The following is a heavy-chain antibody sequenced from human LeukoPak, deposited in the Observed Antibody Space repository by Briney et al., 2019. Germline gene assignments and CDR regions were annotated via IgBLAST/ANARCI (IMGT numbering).Heavy chain of an antibody. CDR2: ISYDGSNK. CDR3: ARENYFDY. CDR1: GFTFSSYG. J-gene: IGHJ4*02. Sequence: GGSLRLSCAASGFTFSSYGMHWVRQAPGKGLEWVAVISYDGSNKYYADSVKGRFTISRDNSKNTLYLQMNSLRAEDTAVYYCARENYFDYWGQGTLVTVSS. V-gene: IGHV3-30*03.